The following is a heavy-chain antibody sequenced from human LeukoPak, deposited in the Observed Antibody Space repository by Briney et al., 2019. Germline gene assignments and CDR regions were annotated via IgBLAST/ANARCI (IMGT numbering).Heavy chain of an antibody. D-gene: IGHD3-22*01. CDR2: IWYDGGNK. J-gene: IGHJ4*02. V-gene: IGHV3-33*06. CDR1: GFTFSSYG. Sequence: GGSLRLSCAASGFTFSSYGMHWVRQAPGKGLEWVAVIWYDGGNKYYADSVKGRFTIPRDNSKNTLYLQMNSLRAEDTAVFYCAKDTHYYDSSGYSHWGQGTLVTVSS. CDR3: AKDTHYYDSSGYSH.